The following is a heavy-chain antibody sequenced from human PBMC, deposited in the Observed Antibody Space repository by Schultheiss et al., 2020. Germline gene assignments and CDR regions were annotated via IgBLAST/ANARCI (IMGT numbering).Heavy chain of an antibody. CDR2: IRNKANSYTT. J-gene: IGHJ6*02. D-gene: IGHD2-2*01. CDR1: GFTFSDYY. Sequence: GESLKISCAASGFTFSDYYMDWVRQAAEKGLEWVGRIRNKANSYTTEYAASVKGRFTISRDDSKNSLYLQMNSLKTEDTAVYYCVRVYCSSTSCSWESYYGMDVWGQGTTGTVSS. CDR3: VRVYCSSTSCSWESYYGMDV. V-gene: IGHV3-72*01.